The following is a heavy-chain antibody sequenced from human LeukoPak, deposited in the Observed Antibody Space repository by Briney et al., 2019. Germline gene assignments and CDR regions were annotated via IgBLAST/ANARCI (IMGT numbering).Heavy chain of an antibody. J-gene: IGHJ1*01. CDR3: ARDLAMAGTAEYFQH. CDR1: GYTFTSYY. Sequence: ASVKVSCKASGYTFTSYYMHWVRQAPGQGLEWMGIINPSGGSTSYAQKFQGRVTMTWDTSTSTVYMELSSLRSEDTAVYYCARDLAMAGTAEYFQHWGQGTLVTVSS. CDR2: INPSGGST. D-gene: IGHD6-19*01. V-gene: IGHV1-46*01.